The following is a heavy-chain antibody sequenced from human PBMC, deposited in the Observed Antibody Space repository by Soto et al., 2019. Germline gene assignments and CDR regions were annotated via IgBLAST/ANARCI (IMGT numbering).Heavy chain of an antibody. CDR2: ISAYNGNT. Sequence: QVQLVQSGAEAKKPGASVKVSCKASGYTFTSYGISWVRQAPGQGLEWMGWISAYNGNTNYAQKLQGRVTMTTDTXQXPXXMELRSRRSDDPAVYDCARVRYQSRNYAPRALIDVWGQGTTVTGSS. J-gene: IGHJ6*02. CDR3: ARVRYQSRNYAPRALIDV. V-gene: IGHV1-18*01. D-gene: IGHD4-4*01. CDR1: GYTFTSYG.